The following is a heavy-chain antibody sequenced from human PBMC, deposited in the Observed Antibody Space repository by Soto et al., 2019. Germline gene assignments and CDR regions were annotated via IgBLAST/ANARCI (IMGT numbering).Heavy chain of an antibody. CDR1: GGSISSGGYS. V-gene: IGHV4-30-2*01. J-gene: IGHJ4*02. Sequence: QLQLQESGSGLVKPSQTLSLTCAVSGGSISSGGYSWSWIRQPPGKGLEWIGYIYHSGSTYYNPSLKSRVTISGARARNPFSLKLGSVTAADTAVYYCAAGGGLPRYYWGQGTLVTVSS. CDR3: AAGGGLPRYY. D-gene: IGHD5-12*01. CDR2: IYHSGST.